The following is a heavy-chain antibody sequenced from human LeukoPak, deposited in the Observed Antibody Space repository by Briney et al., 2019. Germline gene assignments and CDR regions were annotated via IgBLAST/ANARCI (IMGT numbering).Heavy chain of an antibody. J-gene: IGHJ5*02. V-gene: IGHV3-9*01. CDR1: GFTFDDYA. CDR2: INWNSGSM. D-gene: IGHD6-13*01. Sequence: GGSLRLSCAVSGFTFDDYAMHSVRQAPGKGLECVSGINWNSGSMGYADSVKGRFTISRDNAKNSLYLQMNDLKAEDTAAYYCARGAADTTRWFGPWGQGTLVTVSS. CDR3: ARGAADTTRWFGP.